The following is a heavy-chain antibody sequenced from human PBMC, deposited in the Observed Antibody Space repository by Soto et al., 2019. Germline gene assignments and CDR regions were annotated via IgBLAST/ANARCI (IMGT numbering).Heavy chain of an antibody. CDR2: IKWDGSEK. V-gene: IGHV3-7*01. CDR1: GFTFGYYG. CDR3: ARLPIFGVVILDDTFDI. J-gene: IGHJ3*02. Sequence: GGALRLSCEGSGFTFGYYGISWVRQAPWKGLEWLATIKWDGSEKKYVDSVKGRFTISRDNAKNSLYLQMNSLRDEDTAVYYCARLPIFGVVILDDTFDIWGQGIMVTVSS. D-gene: IGHD3-3*01.